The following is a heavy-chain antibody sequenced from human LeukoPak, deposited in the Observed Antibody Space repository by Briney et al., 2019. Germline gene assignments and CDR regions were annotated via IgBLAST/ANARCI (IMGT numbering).Heavy chain of an antibody. CDR2: IYHSGST. Sequence: PSQTLSLTCTVSGGSISSGGYYWSWIRQPPGKGLEWIGYIYHSGSTYYNPSLKSRVTISVDRSKNQFSLKLRSVTAADTAVYYCARETDDFWRHDYYCYYMDVWGKGTTVTVSS. D-gene: IGHD3-3*01. CDR1: GGSISSGGYY. V-gene: IGHV4-30-2*01. J-gene: IGHJ6*03. CDR3: ARETDDFWRHDYYCYYMDV.